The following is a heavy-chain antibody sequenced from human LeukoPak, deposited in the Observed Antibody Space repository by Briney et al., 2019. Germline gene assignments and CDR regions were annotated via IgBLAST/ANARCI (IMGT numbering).Heavy chain of an antibody. CDR3: ARVPAAAFDY. CDR1: GGSFSGYY. CDR2: INHSGST. Sequence: SETLSLTCAVYGGSFSGYYWSWIRQPPGKGLEWIGEINHSGSTNYNPSLKSQVTISVDTSKNQFSLKLSSVTAADTAVYYCARVPAAAFDYWGQGTLVTVSS. J-gene: IGHJ4*02. D-gene: IGHD6-13*01. V-gene: IGHV4-34*01.